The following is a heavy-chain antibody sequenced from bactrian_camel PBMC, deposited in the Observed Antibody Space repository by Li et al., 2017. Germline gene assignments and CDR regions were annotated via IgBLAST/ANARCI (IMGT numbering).Heavy chain of an antibody. D-gene: IGHD2*01. Sequence: VQLVESGGGSVQAGGSLRLSCKVSGDIYRSTCMGWFRQFPNKEREGVAAIDNDGRINYADSVKGRFTISQDDAKNAVHLQMYSLKPEDTAIYYCASDPGRSGDFCYARARSFAYQGQGTQVTVS. V-gene: IGHV3S53*01. J-gene: IGHJ4*01. CDR2: IDNDGRI. CDR1: GDIYRSTC.